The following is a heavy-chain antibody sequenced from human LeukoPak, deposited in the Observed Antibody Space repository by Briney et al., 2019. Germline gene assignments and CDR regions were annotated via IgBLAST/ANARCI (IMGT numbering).Heavy chain of an antibody. V-gene: IGHV3-66*02. Sequence: GGSLRLSCAASGFTVSSNYMNWVRQAPGKGLEWVSVLYSASNTFYADSVKGRFTISRDNSKNTLYLQMNSLRPEDTAVYYCARSREYLAIDYWGQGTLVPVSS. D-gene: IGHD2/OR15-2a*01. CDR3: ARSREYLAIDY. CDR1: GFTVSSNY. CDR2: LYSASNT. J-gene: IGHJ4*02.